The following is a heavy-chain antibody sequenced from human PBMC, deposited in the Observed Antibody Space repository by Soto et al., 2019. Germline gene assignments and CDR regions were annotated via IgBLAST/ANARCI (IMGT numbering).Heavy chain of an antibody. J-gene: IGHJ3*02. CDR2: INAGNGNT. CDR1: GYTFTSYA. CDR3: ARTEIVGATTGAFDI. Sequence: GASVKVSCKASGYTFTSYAMHWVRQAPGQRLEWMGWINAGNGNTKYSQKFQGRVTITRDTSASTAYMELSSLRSEDTAVYYCARTEIVGATTGAFDIWGQGTMVTVSS. D-gene: IGHD1-26*01. V-gene: IGHV1-3*01.